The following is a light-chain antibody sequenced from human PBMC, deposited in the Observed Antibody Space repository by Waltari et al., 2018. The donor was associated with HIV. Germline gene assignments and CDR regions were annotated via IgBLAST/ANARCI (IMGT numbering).Light chain of an antibody. CDR3: QTWGTGIWV. Sequence: QLVLTQSPSASASLGASVKLTCTLSSGHSSYAIAWHQQQPEKGPRYLMKLNSDGRYSKGDWCADRLSGSSSGAERYLAIASLPSEDEADYYCQTWGTGIWVFGGGTKLTVL. J-gene: IGLJ3*02. V-gene: IGLV4-69*01. CDR2: LNSDGRY. CDR1: SGHSSYA.